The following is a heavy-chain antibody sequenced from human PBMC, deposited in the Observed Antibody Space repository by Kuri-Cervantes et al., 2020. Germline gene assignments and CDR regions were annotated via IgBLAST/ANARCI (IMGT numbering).Heavy chain of an antibody. D-gene: IGHD3-9*01. J-gene: IGHJ4*02. CDR3: ARFGDYDILTGFDY. CDR2: IYYSGST. CDR1: GGSISSGGYY. V-gene: IGHV4-61*08. Sequence: ESLKISCTVSGGSISSGGYYWSRIRQHPGKGLEWIGYIYYSGSTNYNPSLKSRVTISVDTSKNQFSLKLSSVTAADTAVYYCARFGDYDILTGFDYWGQGTLVTVSS.